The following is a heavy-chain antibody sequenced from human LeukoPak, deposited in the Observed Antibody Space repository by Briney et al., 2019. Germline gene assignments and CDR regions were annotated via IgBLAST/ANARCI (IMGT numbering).Heavy chain of an antibody. Sequence: ASVKVPCKASGYTFTSYDINWVRQATGQGLEWMGWMNPNSGNTGYAQKFQGRVTMTRNTSISTAYMELSSLRSEDTAVYYCARSRSWNRDAFDIWGQGTMVTVSS. CDR1: GYTFTSYD. D-gene: IGHD1-1*01. CDR3: ARSRSWNRDAFDI. J-gene: IGHJ3*02. CDR2: MNPNSGNT. V-gene: IGHV1-8*01.